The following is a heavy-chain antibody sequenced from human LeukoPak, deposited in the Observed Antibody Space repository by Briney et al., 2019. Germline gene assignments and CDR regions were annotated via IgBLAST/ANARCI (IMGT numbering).Heavy chain of an antibody. CDR3: GSDPNGDYVGALGY. CDR1: GFTFSSYA. CDR2: VTGRGVGT. D-gene: IGHD2-8*01. Sequence: GGSLRLSCVDSGFTFSSYALAWVRQAPGKGLEWVAAVTGRGVGTHYAESVKGRFTISRDNSRNTMYPQMNSLRAEDTAIYFCGSDPNGDYVGALGYWGRGTLVTVSS. J-gene: IGHJ4*01. V-gene: IGHV3-23*01.